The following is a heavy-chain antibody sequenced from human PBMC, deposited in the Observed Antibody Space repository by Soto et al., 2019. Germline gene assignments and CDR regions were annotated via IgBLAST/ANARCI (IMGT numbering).Heavy chain of an antibody. CDR2: IYYSGST. V-gene: IGHV4-59*01. Sequence: SETLSLTCTVSGGSISSYYWSWIRQPPGKGLEWIGYIYYSGSTNYNPSLKSRVTISVDTSKNQFPLKLSSVTAADTAVYYCARGSYYGPFDYWGQGTLVTVSS. D-gene: IGHD1-26*01. CDR1: GGSISSYY. J-gene: IGHJ4*02. CDR3: ARGSYYGPFDY.